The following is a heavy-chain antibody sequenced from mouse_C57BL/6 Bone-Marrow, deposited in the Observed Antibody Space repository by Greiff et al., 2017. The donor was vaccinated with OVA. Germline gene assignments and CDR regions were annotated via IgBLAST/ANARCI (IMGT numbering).Heavy chain of an antibody. V-gene: IGHV5-4*01. CDR1: GFTFSSYA. Sequence: EVQLVESGGGLVKPGGSLKLSCAASGFTFSSYAMSWVRQTPEKRLEWVATISDGGSYTYYPDNVKGRFTISRDNAKNNLYLQMSHLKSEDTAMYYCARDRGNYVTWFAYWGQGTLVTVSA. J-gene: IGHJ3*01. CDR3: ARDRGNYVTWFAY. CDR2: ISDGGSYT. D-gene: IGHD2-1*01.